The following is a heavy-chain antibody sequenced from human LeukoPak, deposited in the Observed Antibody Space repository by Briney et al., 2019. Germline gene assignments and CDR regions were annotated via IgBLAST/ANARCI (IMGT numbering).Heavy chain of an antibody. CDR2: IYNSGET. Sequence: PGGSLRLSCAASGFTVSNYYMSWVRQAPGKGLEWVSVIYNSGETFHADSVKGRFTLSRDISKNTLSLQMNSLRVEDTAIYYCTRDPDAWGQGTLVTVSS. CDR1: GFTVSNYY. J-gene: IGHJ5*02. CDR3: TRDPDA. V-gene: IGHV3-66*01.